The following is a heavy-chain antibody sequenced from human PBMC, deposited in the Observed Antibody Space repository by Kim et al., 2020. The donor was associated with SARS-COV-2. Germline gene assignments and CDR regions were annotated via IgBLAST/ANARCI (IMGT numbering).Heavy chain of an antibody. CDR1: GFTFNNAW. CDR3: TTVGLVLRAACDY. J-gene: IGHJ4*01. V-gene: IGHV3-15*01. CDR2: IKSRTDGGTI. Sequence: GGSLRLSCAASGFTFNNAWMSWVRQAPGKGLEWIGRIKSRTDGGTIDYAAFVKGRVIISRDDSKDTLNLQMSSLKAEDTAIYYCTTVGLVLRAACDYWG. D-gene: IGHD4-17*01.